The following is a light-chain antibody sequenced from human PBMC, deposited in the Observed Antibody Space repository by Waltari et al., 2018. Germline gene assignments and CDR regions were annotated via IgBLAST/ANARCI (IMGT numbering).Light chain of an antibody. CDR2: GAS. CDR1: QSVRNNY. J-gene: IGKJ2*03. V-gene: IGKV3-20*01. CDR3: HQFGSGWDS. Sequence: EIVLTQSPGTLSLSPGERATLSCRASQSVRNNYIAWYQQKPGQAPKLLMYGASNRATGIPDRFTGGGSGTDFTLTINRLEPEDFAVYYCHQFGSGWDSFAQGTHLEIK.